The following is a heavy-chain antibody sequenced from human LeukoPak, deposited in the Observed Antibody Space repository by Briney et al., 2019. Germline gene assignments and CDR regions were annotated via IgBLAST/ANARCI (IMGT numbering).Heavy chain of an antibody. CDR1: GGSFSGYY. J-gene: IGHJ4*02. D-gene: IGHD3-10*01. V-gene: IGHV4-34*01. CDR3: ARVPHYYFGYGYFDS. Sequence: SEALSLTCVVYGGSFSGYYWSWIRQPPGDGREWIGEIYQRGTANYNPSPKSRVSISVDTSKKQLYLTLTSMAPADTAVYYRARVPHYYFGYGYFDSWGQGTLVTVSS. CDR2: IYQRGTA.